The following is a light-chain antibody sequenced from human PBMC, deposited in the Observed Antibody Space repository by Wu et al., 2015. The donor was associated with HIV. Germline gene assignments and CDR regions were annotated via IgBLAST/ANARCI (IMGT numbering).Light chain of an antibody. CDR1: QDIVNY. CDR3: QQHDNLPLT. CDR2: AAS. J-gene: IGKJ3*01. V-gene: IGKV1-33*01. Sequence: DIQMTQSPSSLSASIGDRVSIICQASQDIVNYLNWYQQKPGKAPKLLISAASDLQSEVPSRFSGSGFGTDFTLTISSLQPEDIATYYCQQHDNLPLTFGPGTKVDI.